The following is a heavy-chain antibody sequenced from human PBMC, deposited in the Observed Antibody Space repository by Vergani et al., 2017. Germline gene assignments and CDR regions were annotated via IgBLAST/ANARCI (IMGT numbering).Heavy chain of an antibody. CDR2: IYHSGST. Sequence: QVQLQESGPGLVKPSETLSLTCAVSGYSISSGYYWGWIRQPPGKGLEWIGSIYHSGSTYYNPSLKSRVTISVDTSKNQFSLKLSSVTAADTAVYYCARDADYYYYYMDVWGKGTTVTVSS. V-gene: IGHV4-38-2*02. CDR3: ARDADYYYYYMDV. CDR1: GYSISSGYY. J-gene: IGHJ6*03.